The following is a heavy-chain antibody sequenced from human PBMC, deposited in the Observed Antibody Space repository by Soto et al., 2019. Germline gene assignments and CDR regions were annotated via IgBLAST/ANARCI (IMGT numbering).Heavy chain of an antibody. CDR2: ISGYNGDT. V-gene: IGHV1-18*01. CDR1: GYTFTSYG. J-gene: IGHJ4*02. Sequence: QVQLVQSGPEVKEPGASVKVSCKDSGYTFTSYGITWVRQGPGQGLEWVGWISGYNGDTNYEQKAQGRSSVTTDTSTSTAYLEVRSLRSDDTAVYYCAREVGAWFDFWGQGTLVTVSS. CDR3: AREVGAWFDF. D-gene: IGHD1-26*01.